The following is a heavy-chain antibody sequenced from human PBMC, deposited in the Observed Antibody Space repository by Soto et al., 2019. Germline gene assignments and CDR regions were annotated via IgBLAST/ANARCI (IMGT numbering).Heavy chain of an antibody. CDR2: FDPEDGET. CDR1: GYTLTELS. Sequence: GASVKVSCKVSGYTLTELSMHWVQQAPAKALEWMGGFDPEDGETIYAQKLERRATMTEDTSTDTAYMDLSSLRSEDTAVYYCATKSDYDILTGFDYWGQGTLVTVSS. CDR3: ATKSDYDILTGFDY. J-gene: IGHJ4*02. D-gene: IGHD3-9*01. V-gene: IGHV1-24*01.